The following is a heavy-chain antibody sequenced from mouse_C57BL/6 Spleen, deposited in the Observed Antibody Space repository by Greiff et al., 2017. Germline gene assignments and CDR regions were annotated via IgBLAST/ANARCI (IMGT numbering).Heavy chain of an antibody. CDR2: IDPSDSYT. CDR3: ARGDTGILYAMDY. D-gene: IGHD1-1*01. V-gene: IGHV1-69*01. J-gene: IGHJ4*01. Sequence: QVQLQQPGAELVMPGASVKLSCKASGYTFTSYWMHWVKQRPGQGLEWIGEIDPSDSYTNYNQKFKGKSTLTVDKSSSTAYMQLSSLTSEDSAVYDCARGDTGILYAMDYWGQGTSVTVSS. CDR1: GYTFTSYW.